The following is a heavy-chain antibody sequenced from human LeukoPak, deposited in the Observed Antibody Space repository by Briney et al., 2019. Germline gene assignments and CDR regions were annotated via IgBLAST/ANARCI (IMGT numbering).Heavy chain of an antibody. CDR3: AKVDSTRYDY. CDR2: ISSSSSYI. CDR1: GFTFGTYE. Sequence: PGGSLRLSCAASGFTFGTYEMNWVRQAPGKGLEWVSSISSSSSYIYYADSVKGRFTISRDNAKNSLYLQMNSLRAEDTAVYYCAKVDSTRYDYWGQGTLVTVSS. V-gene: IGHV3-21*04. D-gene: IGHD2-2*01. J-gene: IGHJ4*02.